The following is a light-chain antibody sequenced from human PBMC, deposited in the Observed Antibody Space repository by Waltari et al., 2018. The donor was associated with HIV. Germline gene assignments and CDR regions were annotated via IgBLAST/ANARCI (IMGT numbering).Light chain of an antibody. CDR2: DVN. V-gene: IGLV2-14*03. CDR1: SSDLGGSHH. J-gene: IGLJ3*02. Sequence: QSALTQPASVSGSPGQSIPISCTGTSSDLGGSHHLSWYQRQPGKAPKLMIYDVNNRPSGGSNRFSGSKSGNTASLTISGLQAEDEADYCCSSYTSSSTRVFGGGTKVTVL. CDR3: SSYTSSSTRV.